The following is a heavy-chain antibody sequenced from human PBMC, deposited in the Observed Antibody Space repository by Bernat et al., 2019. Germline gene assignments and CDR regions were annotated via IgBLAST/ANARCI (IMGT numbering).Heavy chain of an antibody. D-gene: IGHD6-13*01. CDR2: IYYSGST. J-gene: IGHJ5*02. CDR1: GGSISSGGYY. Sequence: QVQLQESGPGLVKPSQTLSLTCTVSGGSISSGGYYWSWIRQHPGKGLEWIGYIYYSGSTYYNPSLKSRVTLSVDTSKNQFSLKLSSVTAADTAVYYCAREGQPPALKGFDPWGQGTLVTVTP. V-gene: IGHV4-31*03. CDR3: AREGQPPALKGFDP.